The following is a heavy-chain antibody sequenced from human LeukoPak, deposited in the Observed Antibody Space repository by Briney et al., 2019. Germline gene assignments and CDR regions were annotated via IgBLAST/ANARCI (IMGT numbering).Heavy chain of an antibody. V-gene: IGHV4-61*02. D-gene: IGHD4-17*01. CDR3: AARGDYFMGRDY. CDR1: GGSISTGSYY. Sequence: SETLSLTCTVSGGSISTGSYYWSWIRQPAGKGLEWIGRIYTSGSTNYNPSLKSRVTISVDTSKNQFSLKLSSVTAADTAVYYCAARGDYFMGRDYWGQGTLVTVSS. J-gene: IGHJ4*02. CDR2: IYTSGST.